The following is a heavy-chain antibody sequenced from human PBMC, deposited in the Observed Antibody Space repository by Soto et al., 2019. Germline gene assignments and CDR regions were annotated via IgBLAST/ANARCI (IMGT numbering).Heavy chain of an antibody. CDR3: ARNPSIAATGPIDY. J-gene: IGHJ4*02. V-gene: IGHV1-2*02. CDR1: GYTFTGYY. Sequence: ASVKASCKASGYTFTGYYMHCVRQALGQGLEWMGWINPNSGGTNYAQKFQGRVTMTRDTSISTAYMELSRLRSDDTAVYYCARNPSIAATGPIDYWGQGTLVTVSS. CDR2: INPNSGGT. D-gene: IGHD6-6*01.